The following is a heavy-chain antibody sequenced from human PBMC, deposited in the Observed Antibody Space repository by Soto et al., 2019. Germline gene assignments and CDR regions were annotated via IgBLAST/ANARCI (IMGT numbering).Heavy chain of an antibody. CDR1: GVSFSTSW. Sequence: GGSLRLSCAASGVSFSTSWMTWVRQAPGKGLEWVAKIMPEGSEKYYVDSVKGRFTISRDNAKNSLFLQMNSLRGDDTAVYYCARDGGTLGFDYWGKGTLVTVSS. D-gene: IGHD3-3*01. CDR3: ARDGGTLGFDY. V-gene: IGHV3-7*01. CDR2: IMPEGSEK. J-gene: IGHJ4*02.